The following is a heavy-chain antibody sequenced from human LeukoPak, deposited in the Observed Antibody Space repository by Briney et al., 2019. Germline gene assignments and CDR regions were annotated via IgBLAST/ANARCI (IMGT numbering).Heavy chain of an antibody. Sequence: SVKVSCTASGGTFSSYAISWVRQAPGQGLEWMGGIIPIFGTANYAQKFQGRVTITADESTSTAYMELSSLRSEDTAVYYCARGIYGDSYFDYWGQGTLVTVSS. D-gene: IGHD4-17*01. J-gene: IGHJ4*02. CDR1: GGTFSSYA. V-gene: IGHV1-69*13. CDR3: ARGIYGDSYFDY. CDR2: IIPIFGTA.